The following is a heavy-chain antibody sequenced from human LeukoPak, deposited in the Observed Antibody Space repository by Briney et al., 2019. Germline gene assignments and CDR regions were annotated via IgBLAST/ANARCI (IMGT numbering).Heavy chain of an antibody. Sequence: PSETLSLTCAVSGGSISSYYWSWIRQPPGKGLEWIGYIYYSGSTNYNPSLKSRVTISVDTSKNQFSLKLSSVTAADTAVYYCASLFIPGYYPYYFDYWGQGTLVTVSS. CDR1: GGSISSYY. CDR2: IYYSGST. CDR3: ASLFIPGYYPYYFDY. J-gene: IGHJ4*02. V-gene: IGHV4-59*08. D-gene: IGHD3-22*01.